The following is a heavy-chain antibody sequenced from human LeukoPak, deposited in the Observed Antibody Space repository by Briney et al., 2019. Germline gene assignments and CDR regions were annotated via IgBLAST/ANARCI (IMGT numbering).Heavy chain of an antibody. Sequence: GGSLRLSCSASGFTFSSYAMHWVRQAPGKGLEYVSAISSNGGSTYYADSVKGGFTISRDNSKNTLYLQMSSLRAEDTAVYYCVKDLIAAAGTRYFDYWGQGTLVTVSS. D-gene: IGHD6-13*01. CDR3: VKDLIAAAGTRYFDY. CDR2: ISSNGGST. V-gene: IGHV3-64D*06. J-gene: IGHJ4*02. CDR1: GFTFSSYA.